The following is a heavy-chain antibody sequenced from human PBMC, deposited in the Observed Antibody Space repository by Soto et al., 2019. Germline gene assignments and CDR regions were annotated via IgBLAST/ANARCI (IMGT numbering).Heavy chain of an antibody. CDR1: GFTVSNNY. D-gene: IGHD3-10*01. CDR2: IYSGGYT. V-gene: IGHV3-53*01. Sequence: EVQLVESGGGLIQPGGSLRLSCAVSGFTVSNNYMSWVRQAPGKGLEGVSVIYSGGYTAYGDSVKGRFTISRDNSKKTLYLQRKSPGADDTAGDFCGTRPGGGGYWGQGTLVTVSS. CDR3: GTRPGGGGY. J-gene: IGHJ4*02.